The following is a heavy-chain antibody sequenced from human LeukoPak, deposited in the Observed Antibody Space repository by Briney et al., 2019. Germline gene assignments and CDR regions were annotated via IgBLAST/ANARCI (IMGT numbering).Heavy chain of an antibody. CDR2: ISAGGSI. CDR1: GFTFDDYG. D-gene: IGHD3-22*01. V-gene: IGHV3-23*01. Sequence: GGSLRLSCAASGFTFDDYGMSWVRQAPGKGLEWVSAISAGGSIYYADSVKGRFTISRDNSKNTLYLQMNSLGAEDTAVYFCATASPTVQWLFDYWGQGTLVTVSS. J-gene: IGHJ4*02. CDR3: ATASPTVQWLFDY.